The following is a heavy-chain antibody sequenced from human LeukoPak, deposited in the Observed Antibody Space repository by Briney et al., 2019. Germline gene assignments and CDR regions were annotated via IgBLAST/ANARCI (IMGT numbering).Heavy chain of an antibody. J-gene: IGHJ4*02. Sequence: ASVKVSCKVSGYTLTELSMHWVRQAPGKGLEWMGGFDPEDGETIYAQKFQGRVTMTEDTSTDTAYMELSSLRSEDTAVYYCARTHSITIFGVVIPYYFDYWGQGTLVTVSS. D-gene: IGHD3-3*01. CDR3: ARTHSITIFGVVIPYYFDY. V-gene: IGHV1-24*01. CDR1: GYTLTELS. CDR2: FDPEDGET.